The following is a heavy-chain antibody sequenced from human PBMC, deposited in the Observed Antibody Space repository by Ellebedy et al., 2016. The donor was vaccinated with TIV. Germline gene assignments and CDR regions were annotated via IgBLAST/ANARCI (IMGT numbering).Heavy chain of an antibody. V-gene: IGHV4-34*01. CDR1: GGSFSGYY. Sequence: SETLSLXXAVYGGSFSGYYWSWIRQPPGKGLEWIGEINHSGSTNYNPSLKSRVTISVDTSKNQFSLKLSSVTAADTAVYYCARVAYYDSSGPSDYWGQGTLVTVSS. D-gene: IGHD3-22*01. CDR2: INHSGST. CDR3: ARVAYYDSSGPSDY. J-gene: IGHJ4*02.